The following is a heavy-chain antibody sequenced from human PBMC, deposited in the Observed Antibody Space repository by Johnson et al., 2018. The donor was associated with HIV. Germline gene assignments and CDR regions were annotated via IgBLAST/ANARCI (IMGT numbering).Heavy chain of an antibody. D-gene: IGHD3-3*01. V-gene: IGHV3-23*04. CDR1: GFTFSSYA. Sequence: VQLVESGGGLVQPGGSLRLSCAASGFTFSSYAMSWVRQAPGKGLEWVSAISGSGGSTYSADSVKGRFTISRDNAKSTWYLQMNSLRAEDTAVYYCAKARGGWLLSHAVDICCQVTMFTISS. CDR2: ISGSGGST. J-gene: IGHJ3*02. CDR3: AKARGGWLLSHAVDI.